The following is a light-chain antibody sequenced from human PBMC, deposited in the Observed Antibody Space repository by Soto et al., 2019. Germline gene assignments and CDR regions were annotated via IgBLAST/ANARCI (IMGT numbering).Light chain of an antibody. J-gene: IGLJ1*01. CDR3: AAWDDSLNGLV. CDR2: NNN. V-gene: IGLV1-44*01. Sequence: QSVLTQPPSASGTPGQRVTISCSGSSSNIGSNTVNWYQQLPGTGPKLLIYNNNQRPSGVPDRFSGSKSGTSASLAISGLQSEDEADYYCAAWDDSLNGLVFGTGTKVTVL. CDR1: SSNIGSNT.